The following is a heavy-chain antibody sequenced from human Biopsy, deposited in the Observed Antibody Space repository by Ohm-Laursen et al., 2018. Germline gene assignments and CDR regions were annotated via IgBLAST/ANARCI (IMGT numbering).Heavy chain of an antibody. V-gene: IGHV4-39*01. CDR1: GGSVSSNTNY. CDR2: IFYSGII. CDR3: ARHLTGFWFDP. D-gene: IGHD7-27*01. Sequence: GTLSLTCTVSGGSVSSNTNYWAWIRQPPGKGLEWIGSIFYSGIIYYNPSLKSRVSISVDTSKNQFSLNLNSVTAADTAVYYCARHLTGFWFDPWGQGTLVIVSS. J-gene: IGHJ5*02.